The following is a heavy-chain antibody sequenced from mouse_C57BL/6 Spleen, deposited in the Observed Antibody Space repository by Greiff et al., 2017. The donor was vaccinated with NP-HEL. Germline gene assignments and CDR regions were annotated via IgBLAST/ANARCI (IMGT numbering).Heavy chain of an antibody. V-gene: IGHV1-61*01. J-gene: IGHJ4*01. Sequence: QVQLQQPGAELVRPGSSVKLSCKASGYTFTSYWMDWVKQRPGQGLEWIGNIYPSDSETHYNQQFKDKATLTVDKSSSTAYMQLSSLTSEDSAVYYCARWDDSYYAMDYWGQGTSVTVSS. D-gene: IGHD2-4*01. CDR2: IYPSDSET. CDR1: GYTFTSYW. CDR3: ARWDDSYYAMDY.